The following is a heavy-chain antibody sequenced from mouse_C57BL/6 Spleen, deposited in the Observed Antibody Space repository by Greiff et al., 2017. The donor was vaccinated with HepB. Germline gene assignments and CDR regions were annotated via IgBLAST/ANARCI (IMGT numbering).Heavy chain of an antibody. J-gene: IGHJ2*01. CDR2: INPSNGGT. CDR3: ATTVVARGYYFDY. V-gene: IGHV1-53*01. D-gene: IGHD1-1*01. CDR1: GYTFTSYW. Sequence: QVQLQQPGTELVKPGASVKLSCKASGYTFTSYWMHWVKQRPGQGLEWIGNINPSNGGTNYNEKFKSKATLTVDKASSTAYMQLSSLTSEDSAVYYCATTVVARGYYFDYWGQGTTLTVSS.